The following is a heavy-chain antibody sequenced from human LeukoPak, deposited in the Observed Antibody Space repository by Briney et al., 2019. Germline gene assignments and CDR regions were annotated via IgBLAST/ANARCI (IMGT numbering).Heavy chain of an antibody. J-gene: IGHJ4*02. CDR3: ARGSASRGGGSDFDY. CDR1: GFTFSNYW. CDR2: INSDGSNT. V-gene: IGHV3-74*01. Sequence: GGSLRLSCAASGFTFSNYWMHWVRQAPGKGLVWVSRINSDGSNTNYADSLKGRFTISRDNAKNSLYLQMNSLRAEDTAVYYCARGSASRGGGSDFDYWGQGTLVTVSS. D-gene: IGHD2-15*01.